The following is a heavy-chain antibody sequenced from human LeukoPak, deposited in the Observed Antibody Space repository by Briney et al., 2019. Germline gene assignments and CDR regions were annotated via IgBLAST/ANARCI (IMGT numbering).Heavy chain of an antibody. V-gene: IGHV1-8*03. CDR3: ARGYSSSFPFDY. J-gene: IGHJ4*02. Sequence: ASVKVSCKASGYTFTSYDINWVRQVTGQGLEWMGWMNPDSGNTGYAQRFQGRVTITRDTSIATAHMELSSLRSEDTAVYYCARGYSSSFPFDYWGQGTLVTVSS. D-gene: IGHD6-13*01. CDR2: MNPDSGNT. CDR1: GYTFTSYD.